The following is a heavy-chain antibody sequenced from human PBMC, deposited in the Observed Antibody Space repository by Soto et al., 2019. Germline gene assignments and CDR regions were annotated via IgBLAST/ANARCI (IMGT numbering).Heavy chain of an antibody. V-gene: IGHV3-72*01. CDR2: SRKKADSYTT. Sequence: EVQGVESGGGLGEPGGSLRLSCAVSGFTFSDHHMDWVRQAPGKGLEWVGRSRKKADSYTTEYAASVKGRFTISRDDSKTSLYLQMNSLKTEDTAVYYCACDYREYWGQGTLVTVSS. CDR1: GFTFSDHH. CDR3: ACDYREY. D-gene: IGHD4-17*01. J-gene: IGHJ4*02.